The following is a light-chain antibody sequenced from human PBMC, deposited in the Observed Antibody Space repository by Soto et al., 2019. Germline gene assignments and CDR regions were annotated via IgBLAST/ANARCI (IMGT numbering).Light chain of an antibody. CDR2: DVS. CDR3: SSYTSSSTLVV. Sequence: QSVLAQPAPVSGSPGQSITISCPGTRSNVGGYNYVSWYQQHPGKAPKLMIYDVSNRPSGVSNRFSGSKSGNTASLTISGLQAEDEADYYCSSYTSSSTLVVFGTGTKVTVL. CDR1: RSNVGGYNY. V-gene: IGLV2-14*01. J-gene: IGLJ1*01.